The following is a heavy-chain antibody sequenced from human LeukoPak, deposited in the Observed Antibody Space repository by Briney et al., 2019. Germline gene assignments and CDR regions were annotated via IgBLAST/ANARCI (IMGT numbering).Heavy chain of an antibody. CDR2: IYYSGTT. CDR1: GGSISSSSYY. D-gene: IGHD4-17*01. Sequence: PSETLSLTCSVSGGSISSSSYYWGWIRQPPGTGLEWIGSIYYSGTTYYNPSLKSRVTISVNTSKNQFSLKLSSVTAADTAVYYCARGLDYGDLNWFDPWGQGTLVTVSS. V-gene: IGHV4-39*07. J-gene: IGHJ5*02. CDR3: ARGLDYGDLNWFDP.